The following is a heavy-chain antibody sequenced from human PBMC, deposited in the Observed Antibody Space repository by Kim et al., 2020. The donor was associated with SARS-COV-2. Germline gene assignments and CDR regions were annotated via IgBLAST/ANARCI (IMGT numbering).Heavy chain of an antibody. CDR2: IDPSDSYT. CDR3: ARAVWGSPSAFDY. CDR1: GYSFTSYW. Sequence: GASLKISCKGSGYSFTSYWIRWVRQMPGKGLEWMGRIDPSDSYTNYSPSFQGHVTISADKSISTAYLQWSSLKASDTAMYYCARAVWGSPSAFDYWGQGTLVTVSS. V-gene: IGHV5-10-1*01. D-gene: IGHD3-16*01. J-gene: IGHJ4*02.